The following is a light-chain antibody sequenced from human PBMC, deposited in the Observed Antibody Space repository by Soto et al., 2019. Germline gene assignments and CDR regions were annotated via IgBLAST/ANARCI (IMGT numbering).Light chain of an antibody. CDR1: QSINSW. CDR2: KAS. Sequence: DIQMTQSPSTLSASVGDRVTITCRASQSINSWLAWYQQKPGRAPKLLIYKASSLESGVPSRFGGSGSGTEFTLTISSLQSDDFASYFCQQYKSYWTFGQGTKIEMK. CDR3: QQYKSYWT. J-gene: IGKJ1*01. V-gene: IGKV1-5*03.